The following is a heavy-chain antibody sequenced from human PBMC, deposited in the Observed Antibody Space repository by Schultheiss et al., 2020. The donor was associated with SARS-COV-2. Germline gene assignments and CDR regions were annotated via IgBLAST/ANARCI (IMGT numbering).Heavy chain of an antibody. D-gene: IGHD6-19*01. V-gene: IGHV3-23*01. Sequence: GESLKISCAASGPTFSSYAMSWVRQPPGKGLEWVSAISGSGGSTYYADSVKGRFTISRDNSKNTLYLQMNSLRAEDTAVYYCAKDIAVAGTSWFDPWGQGTLVTVSS. CDR3: AKDIAVAGTSWFDP. CDR1: GPTFSSYA. J-gene: IGHJ5*02. CDR2: ISGSGGST.